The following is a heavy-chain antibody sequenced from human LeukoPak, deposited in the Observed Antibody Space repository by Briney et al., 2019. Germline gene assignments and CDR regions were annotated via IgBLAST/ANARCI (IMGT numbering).Heavy chain of an antibody. CDR3: ASTLLNYYGSVSYYFYY. D-gene: IGHD3-10*01. CDR1: GGSFSGYY. CDR2: INHSGST. V-gene: IGHV4-34*01. Sequence: SETLSLTCAVYGGSFSGYYLSWIRQPPGKGLEWIGEINHSGSTNYNPSPKSRVTISVDTSKNQFSLKLSSVTAADTAVYYCASTLLNYYGSVSYYFYYWGQGTLVTVSS. J-gene: IGHJ4*02.